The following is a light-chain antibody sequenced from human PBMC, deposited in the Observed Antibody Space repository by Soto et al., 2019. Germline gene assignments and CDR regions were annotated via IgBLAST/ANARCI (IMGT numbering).Light chain of an antibody. CDR3: QTWGTGFQV. V-gene: IGLV4-69*01. CDR2: LNNDGSH. CDR1: SGHSSYA. J-gene: IGLJ2*01. Sequence: QSVLTQSPSASASLGASVKLTCTLSSGHSSYAIAWHQKQPGKGPRYLMDLNNDGSHTKGDGIPDRFSGSSSWADRYLIISSLQSEDEADYYCQTWGTGFQVFGGGTKLTVL.